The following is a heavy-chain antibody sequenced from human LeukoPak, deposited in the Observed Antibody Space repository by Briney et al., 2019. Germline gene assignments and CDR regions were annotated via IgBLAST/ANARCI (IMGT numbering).Heavy chain of an antibody. Sequence: GGSLRLSCAASGFTFDDYDMHWVRQVPGKGLEWVSGISWNSARTGYGDSVEGRFTISRDNAKKTLHLQMNSLRAEDMALYYCAKKKCSSSSCWFDYWGQGTLVTVSS. J-gene: IGHJ4*02. D-gene: IGHD2-2*01. CDR3: AKKKCSSSSCWFDY. V-gene: IGHV3-9*03. CDR2: ISWNSART. CDR1: GFTFDDYD.